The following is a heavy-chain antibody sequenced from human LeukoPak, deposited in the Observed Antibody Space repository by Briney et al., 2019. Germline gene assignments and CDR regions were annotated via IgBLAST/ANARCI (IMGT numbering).Heavy chain of an antibody. D-gene: IGHD2-15*01. J-gene: IGHJ4*02. V-gene: IGHV1-2*02. Sequence: GASVNVSCKASGYSFTCYYIHWVRQAPGQGLEWMGWTNPDSGGTSSAQMFQGRGTMTRDTSITTAYMELSSLRSDDTAVYYCARPSSGGYYFDDWGQGTLVTVSS. CDR1: GYSFTCYY. CDR2: TNPDSGGT. CDR3: ARPSSGGYYFDD.